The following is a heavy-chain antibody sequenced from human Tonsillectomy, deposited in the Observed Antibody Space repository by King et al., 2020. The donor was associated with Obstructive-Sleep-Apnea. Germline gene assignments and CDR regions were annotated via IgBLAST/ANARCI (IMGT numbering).Heavy chain of an antibody. CDR2: ISGYNGNT. D-gene: IGHD1-14*01. CDR1: GYTFTSYG. CDR3: ARDHITASEDI. V-gene: IGHV1-18*01. Sequence: QLVQSGAEVKEPGASVKVSCKAYGYTFTSYGITWVRQAPGQGLEWVGWISGYNGNTNYAQNYQGRVTMTTDTSTTTAYMELRSLRSDDTAVYYCARDHITASEDIWGQGTMVTVSS. J-gene: IGHJ3*02.